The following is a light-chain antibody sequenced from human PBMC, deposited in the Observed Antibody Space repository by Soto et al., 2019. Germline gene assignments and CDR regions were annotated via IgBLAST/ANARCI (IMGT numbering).Light chain of an antibody. CDR2: GAS. V-gene: IGKV3-20*01. J-gene: IGKJ4*01. CDR1: QSVDSST. CDR3: QHFDDSLT. Sequence: EVVLTQSPGTLSLSPGERATLSCRASQSVDSSTLAWYQQKPGQAPRLLISGASKRATGTADRFSGSGSGTEFTLTISTLEPEDFAVFYCQHFDDSLTFGGGTKVEIK.